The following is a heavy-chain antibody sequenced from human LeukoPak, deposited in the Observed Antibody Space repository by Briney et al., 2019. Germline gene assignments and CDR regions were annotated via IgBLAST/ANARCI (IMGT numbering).Heavy chain of an antibody. Sequence: GGSLRLSCAASGFTFSSYGMHWVRQAPGKGLEWVAVISYDGSNKYYADSVKGRFTISRDNSKNTLYLQMNSLRAEDTAVYYCAKDVSGSGGYMDVWGKGTTVTVSS. V-gene: IGHV3-30*18. CDR2: ISYDGSNK. CDR1: GFTFSSYG. D-gene: IGHD3-10*01. J-gene: IGHJ6*03. CDR3: AKDVSGSGGYMDV.